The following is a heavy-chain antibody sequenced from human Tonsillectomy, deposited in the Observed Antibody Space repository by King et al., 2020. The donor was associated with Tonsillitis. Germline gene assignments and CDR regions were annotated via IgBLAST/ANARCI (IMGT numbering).Heavy chain of an antibody. J-gene: IGHJ4*02. D-gene: IGHD5-18*01. V-gene: IGHV4-59*01. CDR2: IYYSGST. CDR1: GGSISSYY. CDR3: ARGGYSYGMGGFDY. Sequence: QLQESGPGLVKPSETLSLTCTVSGGSISSYYWSWIRQPPGKGLEWIGYIYYSGSTNYNPSLKSRVTISVDTSKNQFSLKLSSVTAADTAVYYCARGGYSYGMGGFDYWGQGTLVTVSS.